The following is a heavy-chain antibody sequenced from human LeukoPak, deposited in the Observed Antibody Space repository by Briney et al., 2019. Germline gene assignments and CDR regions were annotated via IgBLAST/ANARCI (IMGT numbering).Heavy chain of an antibody. J-gene: IGHJ3*02. CDR2: ICSNDNNT. CDR1: GFTFSSYA. V-gene: IGHV3-23*01. CDR3: ARDREPFDRSDAFDI. Sequence: GGSLRLSCAASGFTFSSYAMNWVRQAPGKGLEWVSAICSNDNNTYYANSVKGRFTISRDNSKNTLYLQMNSLRAEDTAVYYCARDREPFDRSDAFDIWGQGTMVTVSS. D-gene: IGHD1-14*01.